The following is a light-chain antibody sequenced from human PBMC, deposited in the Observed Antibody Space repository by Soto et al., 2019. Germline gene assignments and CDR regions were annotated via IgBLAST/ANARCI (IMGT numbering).Light chain of an antibody. CDR1: ASLSTNS. V-gene: IGKV3-20*01. J-gene: IGKJ1*01. Sequence: EIVLTQSPGTLSLSPGERATLSCRASASLSTNSLAWYQQKPGQPPRLLIYAASTRHTDIPDRFTGSGSGTDLALTISRLEPEDFAVYYCQQYGSLGTFGQGTRVEIK. CDR3: QQYGSLGT. CDR2: AAS.